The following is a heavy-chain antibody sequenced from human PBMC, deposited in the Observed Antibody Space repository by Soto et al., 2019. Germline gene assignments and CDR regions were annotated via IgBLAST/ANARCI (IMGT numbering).Heavy chain of an antibody. Sequence: SETLSLTCAVSGGSISSGGYSWSWIRQPPGKGLEWIGYIYYSGTTYYNPSLKSRVTMSVDTSKNQFSLSLNSVTAADTALYYCARSSIEPRIFMYPFDSWGQGTLVTVSS. V-gene: IGHV4-30-2*01. D-gene: IGHD3-9*01. CDR2: IYYSGTT. CDR3: ARSSIEPRIFMYPFDS. CDR1: GGSISSGGYS. J-gene: IGHJ4*02.